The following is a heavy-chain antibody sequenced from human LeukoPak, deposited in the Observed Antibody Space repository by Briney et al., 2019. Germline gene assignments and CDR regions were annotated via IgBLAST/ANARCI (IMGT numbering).Heavy chain of an antibody. Sequence: GGSQRLSCAASGYTFYNYAVTWVRQAPGKGLEGVSSISHDGASTHYADSVKGRFTISRDNSKNTVFLQMDSLRAEDTAVYFCAKYGSGQLWLLGWYFDFWGRGTLVSVSS. J-gene: IGHJ2*01. CDR1: GYTFYNYA. CDR3: AKYGSGQLWLLGWYFDF. D-gene: IGHD3-16*01. CDR2: ISHDGAST. V-gene: IGHV3-23*01.